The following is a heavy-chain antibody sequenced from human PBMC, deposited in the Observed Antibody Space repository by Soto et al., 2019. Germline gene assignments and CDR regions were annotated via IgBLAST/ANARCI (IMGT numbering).Heavy chain of an antibody. D-gene: IGHD6-6*01. J-gene: IGHJ5*02. Sequence: ASVKVSCKASGFSFTGYYIHWLRQAPGQGLEWMGWINAHSGGTEYAQKFQGRVTLTRDTSIATAYLTLASLTSDDTALYYCAKDLTRQLAYWLDPWGQGTQVTVSS. CDR3: AKDLTRQLAYWLDP. CDR2: INAHSGGT. V-gene: IGHV1-2*02. CDR1: GFSFTGYY.